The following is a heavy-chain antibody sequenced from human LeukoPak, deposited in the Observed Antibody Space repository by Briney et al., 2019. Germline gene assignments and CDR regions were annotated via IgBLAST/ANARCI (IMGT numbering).Heavy chain of an antibody. D-gene: IGHD4-11*01. CDR1: GYTFTGYY. J-gene: IGHJ4*02. Sequence: ASVKVSCKASGYTFTGYYMHWVRQAPGQGLEWMGRINPNSGGTNYAQKFQGRVTMTRDTSISTAYMELSRLRSDDTAVYYCASDTGSRGYFDYWGPGTLVTVSS. CDR2: INPNSGGT. V-gene: IGHV1-2*06. CDR3: ASDTGSRGYFDY.